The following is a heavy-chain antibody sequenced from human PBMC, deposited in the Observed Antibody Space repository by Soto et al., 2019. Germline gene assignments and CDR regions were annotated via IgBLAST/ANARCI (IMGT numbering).Heavy chain of an antibody. D-gene: IGHD3-10*01. V-gene: IGHV1-69*02. CDR3: AKGGGSDYYSYYGMDV. Sequence: QVQLVQSGAEVKKPGSSVKVSCKASGGTFSSYTISWVRQAPGQGLEWMGRIIPILGIANYAQKFQGRVTITADKSTSTAYMELSSLRSEDTAVYYCAKGGGSDYYSYYGMDVWGQGTTVTVSS. CDR1: GGTFSSYT. J-gene: IGHJ6*02. CDR2: IIPILGIA.